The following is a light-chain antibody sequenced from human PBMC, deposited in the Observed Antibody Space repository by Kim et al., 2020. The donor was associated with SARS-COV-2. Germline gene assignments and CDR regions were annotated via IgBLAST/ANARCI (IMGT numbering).Light chain of an antibody. V-gene: IGKV3-11*01. CDR2: DAS. CDR3: QQRYNWPPIT. J-gene: IGKJ5*01. CDR1: QGIRNF. Sequence: SPGERATLSCRASQGIRNFLAWYQQKPGQAPRLLIYDASIRAVGIPARFSGSGSGTEFTLTISSLEPEDFAVYYCQQRYNWPPITFGQGTRLEIK.